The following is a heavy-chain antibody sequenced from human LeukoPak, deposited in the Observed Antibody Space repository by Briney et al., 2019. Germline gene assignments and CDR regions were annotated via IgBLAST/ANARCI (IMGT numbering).Heavy chain of an antibody. CDR2: INHSGST. Sequence: SETLSLTCAVHGGSFSGYYWSWIRQPPGKGLEWIGEINHSGSTNYNPSLKSRVTISVDTSKNQFSLKLTSVTAADTAVYYCARLRKPSIVVVPAAINYYYYMDVWGKGTTVTVSS. J-gene: IGHJ6*03. CDR1: GGSFSGYY. CDR3: ARLRKPSIVVVPAAINYYYYMDV. V-gene: IGHV4-34*01. D-gene: IGHD2-2*01.